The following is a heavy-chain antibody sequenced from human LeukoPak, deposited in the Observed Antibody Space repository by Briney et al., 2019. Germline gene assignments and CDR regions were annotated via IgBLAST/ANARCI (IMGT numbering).Heavy chain of an antibody. Sequence: SETLSLTCTVSGGSISSYYWSWIRQPPGKGLEWIGEINHSGSTNYNPSLKSRVTISVDTSKNQFSLKLSSVTAADTAVYYCSYYDSSGLDDYWGQGTLVTVSS. V-gene: IGHV4-34*01. CDR3: SYYDSSGLDDY. D-gene: IGHD3-22*01. CDR2: INHSGST. CDR1: GGSISSYY. J-gene: IGHJ4*02.